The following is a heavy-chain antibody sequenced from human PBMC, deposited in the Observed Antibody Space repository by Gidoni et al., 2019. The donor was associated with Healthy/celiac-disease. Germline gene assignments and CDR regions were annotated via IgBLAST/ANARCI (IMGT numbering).Heavy chain of an antibody. J-gene: IGHJ1*01. Sequence: QVQLQPWGAGLLKPSETLSLTCAVYGGSFSGYYWSWIRQPPGKGLEWIGEINHSGSTNYNPSLKSLVTISVDTSKNQFSLKLSSVTAADTAVYYCARGDYYDSSGYREEYFQHWGQGTLVTVSS. CDR2: INHSGST. D-gene: IGHD3-22*01. V-gene: IGHV4-34*01. CDR1: GGSFSGYY. CDR3: ARGDYYDSSGYREEYFQH.